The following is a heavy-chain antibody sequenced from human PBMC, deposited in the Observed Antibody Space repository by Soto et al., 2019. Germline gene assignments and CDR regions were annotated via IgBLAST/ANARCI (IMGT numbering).Heavy chain of an antibody. Sequence: ASVKVSCKASGGTFSSYAISWVRQAPGQGLEWMGGIIPIFGTANYAQKFQGRVTLTADESTSTAYMELSSLRSEDTAVYYCARGDDHGDYYFDYWGQGTLVTVSS. J-gene: IGHJ4*02. CDR2: IIPIFGTA. CDR3: ARGDDHGDYYFDY. V-gene: IGHV1-69*13. D-gene: IGHD4-17*01. CDR1: GGTFSSYA.